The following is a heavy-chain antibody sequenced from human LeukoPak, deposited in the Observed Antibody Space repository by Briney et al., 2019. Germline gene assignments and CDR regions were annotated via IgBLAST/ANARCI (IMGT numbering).Heavy chain of an antibody. CDR3: ARDWNDSNWFDP. J-gene: IGHJ5*02. Sequence: GASVKVSCKASGYTFTGYYMHWVRQAPGPGLEWMGWINPNSGGTNYAQKFQGRVTMTRDTSISTAYMELSRLRSDDTAVYYCARDWNDSNWFDPWGQGTLVTVSS. CDR1: GYTFTGYY. D-gene: IGHD1-1*01. CDR2: INPNSGGT. V-gene: IGHV1-2*02.